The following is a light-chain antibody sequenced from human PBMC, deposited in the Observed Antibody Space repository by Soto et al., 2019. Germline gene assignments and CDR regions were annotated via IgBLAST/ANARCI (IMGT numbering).Light chain of an antibody. CDR2: RAS. V-gene: IGKV1-5*03. Sequence: DIQMTQSPSTLSAFVGDSVAITCRASQTISNFLAWYQQKPGKAPKLLFYRASNLEGGVPSRFSGGGSGTEFTLTINSLQPDDSATYYCQQYKSYPWTFGQGTKAEIE. CDR1: QTISNF. J-gene: IGKJ1*01. CDR3: QQYKSYPWT.